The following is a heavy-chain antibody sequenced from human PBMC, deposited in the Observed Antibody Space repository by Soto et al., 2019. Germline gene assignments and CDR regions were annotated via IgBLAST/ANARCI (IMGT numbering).Heavy chain of an antibody. CDR2: INPDGSAT. J-gene: IGHJ4*02. Sequence: GGSLRLSCAASGFTFSSYWMHWVRQAPGKGLVWVSRINPDGSATNYADSVKGRFTISRDNAKNTLYLQMDSLRAEDTAVFYCGRGGSDSPMAPGYWGQGTLVSVSS. CDR3: GRGGSDSPMAPGY. D-gene: IGHD5-18*01. V-gene: IGHV3-74*01. CDR1: GFTFSSYW.